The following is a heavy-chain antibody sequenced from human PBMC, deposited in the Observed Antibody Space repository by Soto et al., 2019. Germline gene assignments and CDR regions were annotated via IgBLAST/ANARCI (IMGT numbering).Heavy chain of an antibody. CDR1: GFTFSNAW. J-gene: IGHJ4*02. Sequence: GGSLRLSCAASGFTFSNAWMSWVRQAPGKGLEWVGRIKSKTDGGTTDYAAPVKGRFTISRDDSKNTLYLQMNSLKTEDTAVYYCTTETYYDILTGYYPRDYWGQGTLVTVS. V-gene: IGHV3-15*01. D-gene: IGHD3-9*01. CDR2: IKSKTDGGTT. CDR3: TTETYYDILTGYYPRDY.